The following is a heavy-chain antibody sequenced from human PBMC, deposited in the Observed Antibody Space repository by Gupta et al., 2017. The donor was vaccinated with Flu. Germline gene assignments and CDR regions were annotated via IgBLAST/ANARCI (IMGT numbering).Heavy chain of an antibody. V-gene: IGHV3-23*01. Sequence: GKGLEWVSAISGSGGSTYYADSVKGRFTISRDNSKNTLYLQMNSLRAEDTAVYYCAKDKRAPVGGSSTSCYYYYYYGMDVWGQGTTVTVSS. CDR2: ISGSGGST. CDR3: AKDKRAPVGGSSTSCYYYYYYGMDV. D-gene: IGHD2-2*01. J-gene: IGHJ6*02.